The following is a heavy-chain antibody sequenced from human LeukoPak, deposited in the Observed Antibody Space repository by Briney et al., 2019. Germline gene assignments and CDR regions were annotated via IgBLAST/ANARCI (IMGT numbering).Heavy chain of an antibody. CDR2: IWYDGSNE. D-gene: IGHD3-22*01. CDR1: GFMFSNYG. CDR3: ARALPDYYDGSGYYDY. Sequence: GGSLRLSCAASGFMFSNYGMHWVRQAPGKGLEWVAVIWYDGSNEYYADSVEGRFTISRDNSKNTLYLQMNSLRPEDTAVYYCARALPDYYDGSGYYDYWGQGTLVTVAS. V-gene: IGHV3-33*01. J-gene: IGHJ4*02.